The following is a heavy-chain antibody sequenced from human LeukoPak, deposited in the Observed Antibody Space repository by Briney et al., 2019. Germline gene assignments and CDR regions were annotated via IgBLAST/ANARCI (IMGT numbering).Heavy chain of an antibody. CDR1: GFTFRNYD. J-gene: IGHJ5*02. D-gene: IGHD3-16*01. Sequence: PGGSLRLSCAASGFTFRNYDMNWVRQAPGKGLEWVSYITRSGSTVYYADSVKGRFTISRDNSKNSLYLQMNSLRAEDTAVYYCARDFGGRGEVYPWGQGTLVTVSS. CDR3: ARDFGGRGEVYP. V-gene: IGHV3-48*03. CDR2: ITRSGSTV.